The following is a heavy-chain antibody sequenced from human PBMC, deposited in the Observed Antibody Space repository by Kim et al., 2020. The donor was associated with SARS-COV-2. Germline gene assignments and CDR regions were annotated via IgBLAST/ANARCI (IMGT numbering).Heavy chain of an antibody. CDR1: GYTFTSYG. V-gene: IGHV1-18*01. J-gene: IGHJ6*02. CDR2: ISAYNGNT. D-gene: IGHD3-22*01. CDR3: ARDPRFLTYDSSGYLNYYYYYGMDV. Sequence: ASVKVSCKASGYTFTSYGISWVRQAPGQGLEWMGWISAYNGNTNYAQKLQGRVTMTTDTSTSTAYMELRSLRSDDTAVYYCARDPRFLTYDSSGYLNYYYYYGMDVWGQGTTVTVSS.